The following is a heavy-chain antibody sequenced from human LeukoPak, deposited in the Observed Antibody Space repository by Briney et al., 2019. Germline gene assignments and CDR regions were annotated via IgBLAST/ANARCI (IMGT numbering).Heavy chain of an antibody. CDR2: IRNDGGET. V-gene: IGHV3-74*01. D-gene: IGHD3-22*01. CDR3: AKGRYYDPPYGMDV. CDR1: GFTFSDHW. Sequence: QSGGSLRLSCVGSGFTFSDHWMHWVRQAPGKGLVWVSRIRNDGGETNYADSVKGRSTISRDNSKNTLYLQMNSLRAEDTAVYYCAKGRYYDPPYGMDVWGQGTTVTVSS. J-gene: IGHJ6*02.